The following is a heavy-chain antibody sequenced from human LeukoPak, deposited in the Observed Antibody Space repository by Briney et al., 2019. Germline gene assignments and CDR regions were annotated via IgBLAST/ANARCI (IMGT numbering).Heavy chain of an antibody. V-gene: IGHV3-30-3*01. CDR2: ISYDGSNK. CDR3: ARTRAGLRYFERIDY. Sequence: GGSLRLSCAASGFTFSSYAMAWVRQAPGKGLEWVAVISYDGSNKYYADSVKGRFTISRDNSKNTLYLQMNSLRAEDTAVYYCARTRAGLRYFERIDYWGQGTLVTVSS. D-gene: IGHD3-9*01. J-gene: IGHJ4*02. CDR1: GFTFSSYA.